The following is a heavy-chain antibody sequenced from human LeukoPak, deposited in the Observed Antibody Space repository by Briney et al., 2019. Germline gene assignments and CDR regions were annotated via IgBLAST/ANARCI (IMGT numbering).Heavy chain of an antibody. J-gene: IGHJ4*02. CDR3: AKDDRSVLWFGELLSRGY. CDR2: IRYDGSNK. CDR1: GFTFSSYG. D-gene: IGHD3-10*01. V-gene: IGHV3-30*02. Sequence: GGSLRLSCAASGFTFSSYGMHWVRQAPGKGLEWVAFIRYDGSNKYYADSVKGRFTVSRDNSKNTLYLQMNSLRAEDTAVYYCAKDDRSVLWFGELLSRGYWGQGTLVTVSS.